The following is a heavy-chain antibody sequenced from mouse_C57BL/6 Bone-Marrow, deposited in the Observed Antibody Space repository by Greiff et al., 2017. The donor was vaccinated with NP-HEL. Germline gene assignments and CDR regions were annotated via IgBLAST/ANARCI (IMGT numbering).Heavy chain of an antibody. CDR1: GFTFSSYA. D-gene: IGHD2-1*01. V-gene: IGHV5-4*01. CDR2: ISDGGSYT. Sequence: EVKLVESGGGLVKPGGSLKLSCAASGFTFSSYAMSWVRQTPEKRLEWVATISDGGSYTYSPDHVKGRFTISRDNAKNNLYLQMSHLKSEDTAMYYCARERVYYGNSAWFAYWGQGTLVTVSA. CDR3: ARERVYYGNSAWFAY. J-gene: IGHJ3*01.